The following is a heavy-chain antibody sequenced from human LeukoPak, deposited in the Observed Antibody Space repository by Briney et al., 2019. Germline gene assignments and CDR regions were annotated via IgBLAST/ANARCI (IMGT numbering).Heavy chain of an antibody. CDR2: IKQDGSEK. D-gene: IGHD3-16*02. CDR3: ARVYDYVWGSYRNFDY. J-gene: IGHJ4*02. Sequence: GGSLRLSCAASGFTFSSYWMSWARQAPGKGLEWVANIKQDGSEKYYVDSVKGRFTISRDKAKNSLYLQMNSLRAEDTAVYYCARVYDYVWGSYRNFDYWGQGTLVTVSS. CDR1: GFTFSSYW. V-gene: IGHV3-7*01.